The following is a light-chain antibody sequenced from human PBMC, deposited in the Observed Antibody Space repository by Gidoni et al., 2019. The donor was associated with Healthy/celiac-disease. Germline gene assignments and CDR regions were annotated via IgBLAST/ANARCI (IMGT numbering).Light chain of an antibody. J-gene: IGKJ4*01. CDR1: QSVSSY. CDR2: DAS. V-gene: IGKV3-11*01. CDR3: QQRSNWPSLT. Sequence: ILLPHSPATLSLSPGESATLYCRASQSVSSYLAWYQQKPGQAPRLLIYDASNRATGIPARFSGSGSGTDCTLTISSLEPEEVAVYYCQQRSNWPSLTFGGXTKVEIK.